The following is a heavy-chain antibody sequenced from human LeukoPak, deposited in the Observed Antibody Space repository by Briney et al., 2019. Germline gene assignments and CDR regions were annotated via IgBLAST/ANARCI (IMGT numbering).Heavy chain of an antibody. D-gene: IGHD3-9*01. Sequence: GGSLRLSCAASGFTFSSYWMSWVRQAPGKGLEWVANIKQDGSEKYYVDSVKGRFTISRDNAKNSLYLQMNSLRAEDTAVYYCAKDIDYDILSPWGQGTLVTVSS. CDR1: GFTFSSYW. CDR3: AKDIDYDILSP. CDR2: IKQDGSEK. J-gene: IGHJ4*02. V-gene: IGHV3-7*03.